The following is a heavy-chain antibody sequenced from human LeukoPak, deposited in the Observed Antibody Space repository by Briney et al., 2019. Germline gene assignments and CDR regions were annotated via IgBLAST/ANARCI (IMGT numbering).Heavy chain of an antibody. CDR2: IYHSGST. CDR3: ATAWWFYSEFVVVPAAEVGFDP. Sequence: KPSETLSLTCAVSGYSISSGYFWGWIRQPPGKGLEWIGSIYHSGSTYYNPSLKSRVTISVDTSKNQFSLKLSSVTAADTAVYYCATAWWFYSEFVVVPAAEVGFDPWGQGTLVTVSS. V-gene: IGHV4-38-2*01. J-gene: IGHJ5*02. D-gene: IGHD2-2*01. CDR1: GYSISSGYF.